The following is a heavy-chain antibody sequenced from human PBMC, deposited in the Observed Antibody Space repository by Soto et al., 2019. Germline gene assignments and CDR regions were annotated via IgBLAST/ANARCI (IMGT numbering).Heavy chain of an antibody. CDR1: GGSFSGNY. Sequence: SETLSLTCAVYGGSFSGNYWTWIRQPPGKGLEWIAEINHSGSSNYNPSLRSRVTISIDTAKNQFSLRLNSVTAADTAVYYCARGSVPSGGFFGYGGEGTRVTVPS. CDR3: ARGSVPSGGFFGY. D-gene: IGHD2-2*01. V-gene: IGHV4-34*01. CDR2: INHSGSS. J-gene: IGHJ4*02.